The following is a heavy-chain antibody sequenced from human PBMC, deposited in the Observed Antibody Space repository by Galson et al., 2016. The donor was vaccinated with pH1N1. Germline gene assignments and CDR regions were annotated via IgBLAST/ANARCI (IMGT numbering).Heavy chain of an antibody. D-gene: IGHD2-8*02. CDR2: ISSSSSTI. V-gene: IGHV3-48*03. CDR3: AKVRPVVVDATVYFYYGMDV. Sequence: SLRLSCAASGFRFDYYEMHWVRQTPGRGLEWVSYISSSSSTIYYADSVKGRFTISRDNAKNSLYLQMNSLRADDTAIYYCAKVRPVVVDATVYFYYGMDVWGQGTTVTVCS. J-gene: IGHJ6*02. CDR1: GFRFDYYE.